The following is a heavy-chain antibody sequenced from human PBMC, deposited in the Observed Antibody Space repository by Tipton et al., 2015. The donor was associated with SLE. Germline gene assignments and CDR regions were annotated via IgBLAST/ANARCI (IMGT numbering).Heavy chain of an antibody. Sequence: SLRLSCAASGFTFSSYGMHWVRQAPGKGLEWVAVIWYDGSNKYYADSVKGRFTISRDNSKNTLYLQMNSLRAEDTAVYYCARDGDSGGTYYYYYHMDVWGKGTTVTVSS. J-gene: IGHJ6*03. V-gene: IGHV3-30*19. CDR3: ARDGDSGGTYYYYYHMDV. CDR1: GFTFSSYG. D-gene: IGHD6-19*01. CDR2: IWYDGSNK.